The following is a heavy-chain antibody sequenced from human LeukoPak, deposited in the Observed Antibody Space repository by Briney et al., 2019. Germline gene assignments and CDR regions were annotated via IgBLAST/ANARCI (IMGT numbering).Heavy chain of an antibody. J-gene: IGHJ4*02. D-gene: IGHD4-17*01. CDR2: IYYSGST. CDR1: GGSISSYY. CDR3: ARYGDNPYYFDY. Sequence: SETLSLTCTVSGGSISSYYRSWIRQPPGKGLEWIGYIYYSGSTNYNPSLKSRVTISVDTSKNQFSLKLSSVTAADTAVYYCARYGDNPYYFDYWGQGTLVTVSS. V-gene: IGHV4-59*01.